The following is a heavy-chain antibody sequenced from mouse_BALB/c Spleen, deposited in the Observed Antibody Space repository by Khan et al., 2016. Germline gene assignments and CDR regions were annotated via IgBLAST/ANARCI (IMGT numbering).Heavy chain of an antibody. D-gene: IGHD1-1*01. Sequence: EVQLQESGPGLVKPSQSLSLTCTVSGYSITSDYAWNWIRQFPGNKLEWMGYISYSGSTNYNPSLKSRISITRDTSKNQFFLQLNSVTTEDTATXSSARSAYGPSWFDYWGGGALVIVSA. CDR3: ARSAYGPSWFDY. CDR2: ISYSGST. CDR1: GYSITSDYA. J-gene: IGHJ3*01. V-gene: IGHV3-2*02.